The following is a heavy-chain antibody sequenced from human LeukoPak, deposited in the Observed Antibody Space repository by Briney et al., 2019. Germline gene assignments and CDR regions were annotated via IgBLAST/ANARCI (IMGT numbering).Heavy chain of an antibody. CDR2: IYSGGST. D-gene: IGHD3-22*01. Sequence: GGSLRLSCAASGFTVSSNYMSWVRQAPGKGLEWVSVIYSGGSTYYADSVKGRFTISRDNSKNTLYLQMNSLRAEDTAVYYCAREWLHTYYYDSSGHDAFDIWGQGTMVTVSS. V-gene: IGHV3-66*01. J-gene: IGHJ3*02. CDR3: AREWLHTYYYDSSGHDAFDI. CDR1: GFTVSSNY.